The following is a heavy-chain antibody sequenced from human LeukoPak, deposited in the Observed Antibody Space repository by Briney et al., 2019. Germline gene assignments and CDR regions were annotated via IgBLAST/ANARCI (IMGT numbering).Heavy chain of an antibody. D-gene: IGHD2-2*01. Sequence: GGSLRLSCAASGFTFSSYWMHWVRQAPGKGLVWVSRINSDGSSTSYADSVKGRFTVSRDNAKNTLYLQMNSLRAEDTAVYYCARVPAAYYYYYYMDVWGKGTTVTVSS. CDR3: ARVPAAYYYYYYMDV. J-gene: IGHJ6*03. CDR2: INSDGSST. CDR1: GFTFSSYW. V-gene: IGHV3-74*01.